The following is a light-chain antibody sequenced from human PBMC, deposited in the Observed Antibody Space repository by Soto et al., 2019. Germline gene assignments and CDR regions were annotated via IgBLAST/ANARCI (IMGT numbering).Light chain of an antibody. CDR2: GSF. Sequence: EIVMTQSPATLSVSPGERATLSCRASQSVDNNVAWYQQKPGQAPRLLIVGSFARATGIPDRFSGSGSGPEYTLTITRLEPEDFAVYSCQQYGFSPISFGQGTRLEIK. J-gene: IGKJ5*01. CDR1: QSVDNN. CDR3: QQYGFSPIS. V-gene: IGKV3-15*01.